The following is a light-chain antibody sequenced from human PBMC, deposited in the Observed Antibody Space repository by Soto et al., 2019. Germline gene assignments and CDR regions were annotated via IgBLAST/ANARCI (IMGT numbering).Light chain of an antibody. Sequence: DIVLTQSPDSLSVSLGERATIDCKSSRSLLYSSNHKNYLAWYQHKPGQPPRLIINWASARESGVPDRFSGAGSGTDFTLTISSLQAEDVAVYFCQQYYGTPLTFGGGTKVEIK. V-gene: IGKV4-1*01. CDR3: QQYYGTPLT. CDR2: WAS. CDR1: RSLLYSSNHKNY. J-gene: IGKJ4*01.